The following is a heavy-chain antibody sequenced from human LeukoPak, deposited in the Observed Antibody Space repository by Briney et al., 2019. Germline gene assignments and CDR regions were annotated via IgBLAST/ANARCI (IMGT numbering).Heavy chain of an antibody. V-gene: IGHV4-34*01. D-gene: IGHD6-13*01. CDR3: ARTGYSSAWFFQYFGL. Sequence: SETLSLTCAVYAGSFSGYYWSWIRQPPGKGLEYIGEISHGGSTNYNPSLESRVTISIDTSKNQFSLKLSSVTAADTAVYFCARTGYSSAWFFQYFGLWGRGTLVTVSS. CDR2: ISHGGST. J-gene: IGHJ2*01. CDR1: AGSFSGYY.